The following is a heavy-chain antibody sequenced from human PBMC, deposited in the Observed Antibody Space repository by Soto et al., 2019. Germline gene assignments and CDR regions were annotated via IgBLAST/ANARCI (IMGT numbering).Heavy chain of an antibody. CDR3: ASMVSSGWYEVSY. CDR2: MNPNSGNT. V-gene: IGHV1-8*01. J-gene: IGHJ4*02. Sequence: ASVKVSCKASGYTFTSYDINWVRQATGQGPEWMGWMNPNSGNTGYAQKFQGRVTMTRNTSISTAYMELSSLRSEDTAVYYCASMVSSGWYEVSYWGQGTLVTVSS. CDR1: GYTFTSYD. D-gene: IGHD6-19*01.